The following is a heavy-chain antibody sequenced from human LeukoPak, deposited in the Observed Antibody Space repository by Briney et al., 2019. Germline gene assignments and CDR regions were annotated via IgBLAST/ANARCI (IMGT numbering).Heavy chain of an antibody. CDR2: IKQDGSEK. D-gene: IGHD4-17*01. Sequence: GXSLRLSCAASGFTFSRYWMSWVREARGKGLEWVANIKQDGSEKYYVDSARGGFTISRDKAKNSVYMQMNSLTAEDTAVYYCARDYGDYWGQGTLVTVSS. CDR1: GFTFSRYW. J-gene: IGHJ4*02. CDR3: ARDYGDY. V-gene: IGHV3-7*01.